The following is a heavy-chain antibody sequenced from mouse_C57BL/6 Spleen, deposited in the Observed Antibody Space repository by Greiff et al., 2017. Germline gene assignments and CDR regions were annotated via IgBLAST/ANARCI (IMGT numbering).Heavy chain of an antibody. CDR2: IRNKANNHAT. CDR3: TRLRTGYWYFDV. V-gene: IGHV6-6*01. Sequence: EVMLVESGGGLVQPGGSMKLSCAASGFTFSDAWMDWVRQSPEKGLEWVAEIRNKANNHATYYAESVKGRFTISRDDSKSSVYLQMNSLRAEDTGIYYCTRLRTGYWYFDVWGTGTTVTVSS. J-gene: IGHJ1*03. CDR1: GFTFSDAW. D-gene: IGHD4-1*01.